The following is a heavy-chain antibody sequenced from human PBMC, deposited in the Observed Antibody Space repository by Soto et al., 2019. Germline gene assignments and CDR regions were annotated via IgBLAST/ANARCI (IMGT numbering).Heavy chain of an antibody. CDR1: GFTFSSYG. CDR2: IWDDGTNN. Sequence: QLVESGGGVVQPGRSLRLSCAASGFTFSSYGMHWVRQAPGKGLEWVAVIWDDGTNNYYADSVKGRFTISGDNSKKTLDLQIPSPRAEEKAVDYLAREFLGGPLYYWGQGTLVTVSS. V-gene: IGHV3-33*01. D-gene: IGHD3-16*01. CDR3: AREFLGGPLYY. J-gene: IGHJ4*02.